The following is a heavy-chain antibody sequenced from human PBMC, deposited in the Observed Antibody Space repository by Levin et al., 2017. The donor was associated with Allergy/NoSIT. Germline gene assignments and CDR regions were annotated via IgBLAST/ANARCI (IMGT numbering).Heavy chain of an antibody. V-gene: IGHV1-24*01. Sequence: GESLKISCKVSGYTLTELSMHWVRQAPGKGLEWMGGFDPEDGETIYAQKFQGRVTMTEDTSTDTAYMELSSLRSEDTAVYYCATKHEQWLQRDAFDSWGQGTMVTVSS. CDR1: GYTLTELS. D-gene: IGHD6-19*01. CDR3: ATKHEQWLQRDAFDS. CDR2: FDPEDGET. J-gene: IGHJ3*02.